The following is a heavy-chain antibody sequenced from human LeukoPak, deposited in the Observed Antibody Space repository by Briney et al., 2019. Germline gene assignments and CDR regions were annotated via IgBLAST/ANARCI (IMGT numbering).Heavy chain of an antibody. D-gene: IGHD2-15*01. Sequence: PSETLSLTCAVYGGSFSGYYWSWIRQPPGKGLEWIGEINHSGSTNYNPSLKSRVTISVDTSKNQFSLKLSSVTAADTAVYYCVRAPGDDCSGGSCSAYWGQGTLVTVSS. CDR3: VRAPGDDCSGGSCSAY. CDR2: INHSGST. J-gene: IGHJ4*02. V-gene: IGHV4-34*01. CDR1: GGSFSGYY.